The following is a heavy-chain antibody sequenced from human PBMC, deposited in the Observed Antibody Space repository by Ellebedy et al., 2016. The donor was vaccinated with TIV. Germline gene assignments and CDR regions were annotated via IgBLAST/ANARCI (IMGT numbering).Heavy chain of an antibody. D-gene: IGHD1-1*01. Sequence: SETLSLTXTVSGGSISSGGYYWSWIRQHPGKGLEWIGYIYYSGSTYYNPSLKSRVTISVDTSKNQFSLKLSSVTAADTAVYYCARDKGVWKSNYYGMDVWGQGTTVTVSS. V-gene: IGHV4-31*03. CDR3: ARDKGVWKSNYYGMDV. CDR1: GGSISSGGYY. CDR2: IYYSGST. J-gene: IGHJ6*02.